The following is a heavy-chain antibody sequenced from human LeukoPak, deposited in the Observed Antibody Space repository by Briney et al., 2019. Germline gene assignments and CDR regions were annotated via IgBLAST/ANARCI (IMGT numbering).Heavy chain of an antibody. V-gene: IGHV3-21*06. CDR2: ISSSSSYI. J-gene: IGHJ3*02. CDR1: GFTFSSYT. D-gene: IGHD3-9*01. CDR3: ARDTYDILTGYYKWAFDI. Sequence: GGSLRLSCAASGFTFSSYTMNWVRQAPGKGLEWVPSISSSSSYIYYADSVKGRFTISRDNAKNSLYLQMNSLRAEDTAVYYCARDTYDILTGYYKWAFDIWGQGTMVTVSS.